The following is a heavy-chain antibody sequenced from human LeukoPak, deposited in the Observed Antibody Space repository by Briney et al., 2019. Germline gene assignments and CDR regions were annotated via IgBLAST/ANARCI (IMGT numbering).Heavy chain of an antibody. CDR3: AKDPYYSSSSPFFDY. Sequence: PGGSLRLSCAASGFTFSNYWIHWVRQAPGKGLVWVSRIDNAGSITTYADSVKGRFTISRDNAKKSLFLQMNSLRAEDTALYYCAKDPYYSSSSPFFDYWGQGTLVTVSS. J-gene: IGHJ4*02. V-gene: IGHV3-74*03. D-gene: IGHD6-6*01. CDR1: GFTFSNYW. CDR2: IDNAGSIT.